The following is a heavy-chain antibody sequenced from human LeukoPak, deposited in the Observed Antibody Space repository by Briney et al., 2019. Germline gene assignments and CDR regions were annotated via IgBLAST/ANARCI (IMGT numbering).Heavy chain of an antibody. J-gene: IGHJ5*02. CDR2: IYTSGST. Sequence: SETLSLTCTVSGGSISSYYWSWIRQPAGKGLEWIGRIYTSGSTNYNPSLKSRVTISVDTSKNQFSLKLSSVTAADTAVYYCARKGSTSISNWFDPWGQGTLVTVSS. CDR1: GGSISSYY. D-gene: IGHD2-2*01. CDR3: ARKGSTSISNWFDP. V-gene: IGHV4-4*07.